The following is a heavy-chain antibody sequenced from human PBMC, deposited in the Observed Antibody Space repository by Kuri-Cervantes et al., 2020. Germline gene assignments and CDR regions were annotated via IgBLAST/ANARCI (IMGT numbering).Heavy chain of an antibody. D-gene: IGHD6-19*01. J-gene: IGHJ2*01. CDR1: GFTFSSYA. Sequence: GGSLRLSCAASGFTFSSYAMHWVRQAPGKGLEWVAVIPYDGSNKYYADSVKGRFTISRDNSKNTLYLQMNSLRAEDTAVYYCARDSSSGGYFDLWGRGTLVTVSS. V-gene: IGHV3-30-3*01. CDR3: ARDSSSGGYFDL. CDR2: IPYDGSNK.